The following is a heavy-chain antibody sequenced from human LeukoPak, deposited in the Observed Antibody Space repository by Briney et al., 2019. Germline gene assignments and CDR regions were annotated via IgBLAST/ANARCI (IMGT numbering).Heavy chain of an antibody. CDR1: GFSFSGYY. Sequence: SETLSLTCAVYGFSFSGYYWSWIRQPPGKGLEWIGEINHSGSTNYNPSLKSRVTISVDTSKNQFSLKLSSVTAADTAVYYCARAWIEYCSSTSCHNWFDPWGQGTLVTVSS. V-gene: IGHV4-34*01. J-gene: IGHJ5*02. CDR2: INHSGST. D-gene: IGHD2-2*01. CDR3: ARAWIEYCSSTSCHNWFDP.